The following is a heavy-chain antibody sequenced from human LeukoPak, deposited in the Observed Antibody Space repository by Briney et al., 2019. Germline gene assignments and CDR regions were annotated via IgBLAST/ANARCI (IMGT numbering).Heavy chain of an antibody. CDR1: GFTFSNYW. V-gene: IGHV3-7*01. Sequence: GGSLRLSCAASGFTFSNYWMMWVRQAPGQGPEFLANIKPTGSETYYVDPVKGRFTISRDNAKNLLFLQMNSLRGEDTAVYYCGRFGYEAAVDLWGRGTLVNVSS. J-gene: IGHJ4*02. CDR2: IKPTGSET. D-gene: IGHD6-13*01. CDR3: GRFGYEAAVDL.